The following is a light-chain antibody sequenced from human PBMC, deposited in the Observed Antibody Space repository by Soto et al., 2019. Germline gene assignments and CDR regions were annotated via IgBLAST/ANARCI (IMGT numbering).Light chain of an antibody. CDR3: SSYAGSYSFGV. CDR1: SSDVGGYNY. Sequence: QSALTQPPSASGSPGQSVTISCTGTSSDVGGYNYVSWYQQHPGKAPKLMIYEVSKRPSGVPDRFSGSKSGNTASLTVSGLQAEDEADYYCSSYAGSYSFGVFGTGTKVTVL. V-gene: IGLV2-8*01. CDR2: EVS. J-gene: IGLJ1*01.